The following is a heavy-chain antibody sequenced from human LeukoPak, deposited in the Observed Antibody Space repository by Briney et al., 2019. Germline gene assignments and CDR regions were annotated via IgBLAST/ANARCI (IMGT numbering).Heavy chain of an antibody. Sequence: RTSETLSLTCAVYGGSFSSYYWSWIRQPARKGLEWIGRIYTSGSTNYNPSLKSRVTMSVDTSKNQFSLKLSSVTAADTAVYYCARGYSSSWSPDLDYFDYWGQGTLVTVSS. V-gene: IGHV4-59*10. CDR3: ARGYSSSWSPDLDYFDY. CDR1: GGSFSSYY. CDR2: IYTSGST. J-gene: IGHJ4*02. D-gene: IGHD6-13*01.